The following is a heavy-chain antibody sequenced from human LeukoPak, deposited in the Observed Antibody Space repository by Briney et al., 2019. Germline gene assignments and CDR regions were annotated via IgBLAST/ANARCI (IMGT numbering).Heavy chain of an antibody. CDR1: GFTFSSYW. V-gene: IGHV3-7*01. D-gene: IGHD5-12*01. J-gene: IGHJ4*02. CDR3: ARSGGYSVDY. Sequence: GSLRLSCAASGFTFSSYWMAWVRQAPGKELEWVANIKDDGSQKYYVDSVKGRFTISRDNAKNSLYLQMNSLRAEDTAVYYCARSGGYSVDYWGQGTLVTVSS. CDR2: IKDDGSQK.